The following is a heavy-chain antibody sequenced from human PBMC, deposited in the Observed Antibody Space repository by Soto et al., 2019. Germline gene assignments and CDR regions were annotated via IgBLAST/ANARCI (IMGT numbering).Heavy chain of an antibody. Sequence: EVQMLESGGGLVQPGGSLRLSCAASGFTFSSYAMTWVRQAPGKGLEWISAISGSGFSTSYADSVKGRFTVSRDNSKNTLYLHMNSLRAEDTAVYYCARDLERATNPFYDYWGQGTVVTVSS. CDR3: ARDLERATNPFYDY. CDR1: GFTFSSYA. J-gene: IGHJ4*02. D-gene: IGHD3-3*01. V-gene: IGHV3-23*01. CDR2: ISGSGFST.